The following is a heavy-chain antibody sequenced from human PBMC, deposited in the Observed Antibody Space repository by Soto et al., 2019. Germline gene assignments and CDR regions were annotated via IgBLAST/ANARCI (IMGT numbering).Heavy chain of an antibody. CDR1: GGSISSGGDS. CDR2: IYHSGST. Sequence: QLQLQESGSGLVKPSQTLSLTCAVSGGSISSGGDSWSWIRQPPGKGLEWIGYIYHSGSTYYNPSLKSRVTISVDRSKSQFSLNLSSVTAADTAVYYCARVWGYSYGLASDIWGQGTMVTVSS. V-gene: IGHV4-30-2*01. D-gene: IGHD5-18*01. J-gene: IGHJ3*02. CDR3: ARVWGYSYGLASDI.